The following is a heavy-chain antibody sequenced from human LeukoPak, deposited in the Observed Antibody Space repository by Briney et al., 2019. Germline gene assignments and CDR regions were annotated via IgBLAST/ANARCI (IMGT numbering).Heavy chain of an antibody. J-gene: IGHJ1*01. CDR1: GFTFSSYS. CDR2: ISSSSSYI. CDR3: ARVVYGDYPYSQH. Sequence: GGSLRLSCAVSGFTFSSYSMNWVRQAPGKGLEWVSSISSSSSYIYYADSVKGRFTISRDNAKNSLYLQMNSLRAEDTAVYYCARVVYGDYPYSQHWGQGTLVTVSS. V-gene: IGHV3-21*01. D-gene: IGHD4-17*01.